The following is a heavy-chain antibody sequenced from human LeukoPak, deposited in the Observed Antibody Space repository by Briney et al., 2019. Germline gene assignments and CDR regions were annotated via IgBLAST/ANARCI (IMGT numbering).Heavy chain of an antibody. CDR2: INQDGSEK. CDR3: ARGATVTSDFDY. Sequence: GGSLRLSCAASGFTFSSYEMNWVRQAPGKGLEWVANINQDGSEKYYVDSVKGRFTMSRDNAKNSLYLQMNSLRAEDTAVYYCARGATVTSDFDYWGQGTLVAVSS. D-gene: IGHD4-17*01. V-gene: IGHV3-7*05. J-gene: IGHJ4*02. CDR1: GFTFSSYE.